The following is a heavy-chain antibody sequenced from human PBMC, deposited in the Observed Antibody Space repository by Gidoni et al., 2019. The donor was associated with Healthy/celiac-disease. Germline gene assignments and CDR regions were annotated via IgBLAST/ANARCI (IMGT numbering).Heavy chain of an antibody. D-gene: IGHD6-13*01. CDR1: GFTFGSYW. CDR3: ARGSGAAAGPGGAFDI. V-gene: IGHV3-74*01. CDR2: SNSDGSST. J-gene: IGHJ3*02. Sequence: EVQLVESGGGLVQPGGSLRLSCEASGFTFGSYWMHWVRQAPGKGLVWVSRSNSDGSSTSYADSVKGRFTISRDNAKNTLYLQMNSLRAEDTAVYYCARGSGAAAGPGGAFDIWGQGTMVTVSS.